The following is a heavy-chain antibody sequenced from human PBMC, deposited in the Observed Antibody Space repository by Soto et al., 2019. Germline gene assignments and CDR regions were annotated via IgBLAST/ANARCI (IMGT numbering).Heavy chain of an antibody. CDR1: GGSISSGGYY. J-gene: IGHJ5*02. CDR2: IYYSGST. Sequence: PSETLSLTCTVSGGSISSGGYYWSWIRQHPGKGLEWIGYIYYSGSTYYNPSLKSRVTISVDTSKNQISLKLSSVTAADTAVYYCARVATYYYDSSGYWTNWFDPWGQGTLVTVSS. CDR3: ARVATYYYDSSGYWTNWFDP. D-gene: IGHD3-22*01. V-gene: IGHV4-31*03.